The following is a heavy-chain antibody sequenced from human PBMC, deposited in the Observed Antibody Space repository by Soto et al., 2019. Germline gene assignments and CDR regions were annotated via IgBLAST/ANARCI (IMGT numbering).Heavy chain of an antibody. Sequence: QVPLVESGGGVVQPGRSLRLSCAASGFTFSTYGIHWVRQAPGKGLEWVAVIWYAGSNKYYADSVKGRFTISRDNSKNTLYLQMDSLRAEDTAVYYCARDRLYGPVWLDYWGQGTVVSVSS. D-gene: IGHD2-8*01. V-gene: IGHV3-33*01. CDR2: IWYAGSNK. CDR1: GFTFSTYG. J-gene: IGHJ4*02. CDR3: ARDRLYGPVWLDY.